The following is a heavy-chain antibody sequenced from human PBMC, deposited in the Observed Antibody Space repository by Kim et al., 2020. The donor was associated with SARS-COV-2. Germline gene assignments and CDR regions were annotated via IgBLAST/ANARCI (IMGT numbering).Heavy chain of an antibody. CDR1: GFTFSSYW. J-gene: IGHJ4*02. D-gene: IGHD3-10*01. Sequence: GGSLRLSCAASGFTFSSYWMSWVRQAPGKGLEWVANIKQDGSEKYYVDSVKGRFTISRDNAKNSLYLQMNSLRAEDTAVYYCARDYYRMVQGVIIEGGFDYWGQGTLVTVSS. CDR3: ARDYYRMVQGVIIEGGFDY. CDR2: IKQDGSEK. V-gene: IGHV3-7*01.